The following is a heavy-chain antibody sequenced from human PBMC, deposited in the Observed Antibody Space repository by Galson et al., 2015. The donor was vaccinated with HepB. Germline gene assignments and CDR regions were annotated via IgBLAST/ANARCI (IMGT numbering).Heavy chain of an antibody. CDR1: GGSISSYY. Sequence: QVQLQESGPGLVKPSETLSLTCTVSGGSISSYYWSWIRQPPGKGLEWIGYIYYGGSTNYNPSLKSRVTISVDTSKNQFSLKLSSVTAADTAMYYCARLRDSSSWYSAFDIWGQGTMVTVSS. CDR2: IYYGGST. CDR3: ARLRDSSSWYSAFDI. J-gene: IGHJ3*02. D-gene: IGHD6-13*01. V-gene: IGHV4-59*08.